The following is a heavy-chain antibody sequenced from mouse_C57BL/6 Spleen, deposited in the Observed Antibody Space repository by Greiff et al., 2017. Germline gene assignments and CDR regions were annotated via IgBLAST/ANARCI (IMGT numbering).Heavy chain of an antibody. V-gene: IGHV1-82*01. CDR2: IYPGDGDT. J-gene: IGHJ3*01. CDR3: ARDYDYPAWFAY. Sequence: VQVVESGPELVKPGASVKISCKASGYAFSSSWMNWVKQRPGKGLEWIGRIYPGDGDTNYNGKFKGKATLTADKSSSTAYMQLSSLTSEDSAVYFCARDYDYPAWFAYWGQGTLVTVSA. D-gene: IGHD2-4*01. CDR1: GYAFSSSW.